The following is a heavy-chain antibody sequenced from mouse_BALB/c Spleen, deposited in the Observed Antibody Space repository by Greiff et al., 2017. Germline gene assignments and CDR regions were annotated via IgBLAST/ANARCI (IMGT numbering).Heavy chain of an antibody. D-gene: IGHD2-4*01. J-gene: IGHJ1*01. Sequence: DVMLVESGGGLVKPGGSLKLSCAASGFTFSSYAMSWVRQTPEKRLEWVASISSGGSTYYPDSVKGRFTISRDNARNILYLQMSSLRSEDTAMYYCATPNDYDWYFDVWGAGTTVTVSS. CDR1: GFTFSSYA. V-gene: IGHV5-6-5*01. CDR2: ISSGGST. CDR3: ATPNDYDWYFDV.